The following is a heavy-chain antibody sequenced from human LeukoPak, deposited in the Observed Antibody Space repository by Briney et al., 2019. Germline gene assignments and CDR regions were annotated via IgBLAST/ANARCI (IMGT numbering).Heavy chain of an antibody. D-gene: IGHD2-2*01. J-gene: IGHJ5*02. Sequence: SETLSLTCAVYGGSFSGYYWSWLSQPPGKGLEWIGEINHSGSTNYNPSLKSRVTISVDTSKNQFSLKLSSVTAADTAVYYCARGRGRYCSSTSCYSSWFDPWGQGTLVTVSS. CDR2: INHSGST. CDR3: ARGRGRYCSSTSCYSSWFDP. CDR1: GGSFSGYY. V-gene: IGHV4-34*01.